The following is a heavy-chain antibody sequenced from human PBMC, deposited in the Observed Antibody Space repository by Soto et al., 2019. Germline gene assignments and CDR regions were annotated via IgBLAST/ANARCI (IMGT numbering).Heavy chain of an antibody. D-gene: IGHD2-2*02. J-gene: IGHJ4*02. CDR1: GFTFSGSA. V-gene: IGHV3-73*01. CDR2: IRSKTNSYAT. CDR3: GVGAILFGDFDY. Sequence: PGGSLRLSCAASGFTFSGSAMHWVRQASGKGLEWVGRIRSKTNSYATAYAASVKGRLTISRDDSKNTAYLQMNSLKTEDTAVYYCGVGAILFGDFDYWGQGTLVTVS.